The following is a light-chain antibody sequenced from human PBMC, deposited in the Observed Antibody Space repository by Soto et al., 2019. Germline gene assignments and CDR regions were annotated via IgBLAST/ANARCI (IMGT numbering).Light chain of an antibody. CDR1: QSVSRW. CDR2: KAS. V-gene: IGKV1-5*03. J-gene: IGKJ1*01. Sequence: DIQMTQSPSTLSASVGDRVTITCGASQSVSRWLAWYQQKPGKAPKLLIYKASTLESGVPSRFSGSGSGTEFTLAISSLQPDDSPTYYCQQYNDNWTFGQGTKVEIK. CDR3: QQYNDNWT.